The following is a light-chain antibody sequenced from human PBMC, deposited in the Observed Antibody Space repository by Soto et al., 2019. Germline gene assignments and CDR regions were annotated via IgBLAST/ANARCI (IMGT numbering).Light chain of an antibody. J-gene: IGKJ2*01. V-gene: IGKV3-20*01. CDR2: GAS. CDR1: QSVSSSY. CDR3: HRHT. Sequence: EIVLTQSPGTLSLSPGERATLSCRASQSVSSSYLAWYQQKPGQAPRLLIYGASSRATGIPDRFSGSGSGTDFTLTISRLEPEDFAVYYCHRHTLGQGTKLEIK.